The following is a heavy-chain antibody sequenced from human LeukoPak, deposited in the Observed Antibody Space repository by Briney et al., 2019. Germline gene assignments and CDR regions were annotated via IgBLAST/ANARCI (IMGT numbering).Heavy chain of an antibody. Sequence: GGSLRLSCVGSGFTSIAYALTWARQAPGKGLEWVSGISGGGVTTYYADSVKGRFTISRDNSKNTLYLQINSLRADDTAIYYCARNQQLGGHSYYYYGMDVWGQGTTVTVSS. J-gene: IGHJ6*02. D-gene: IGHD3-16*01. CDR2: ISGGGVTT. CDR1: GFTSIAYA. V-gene: IGHV3-23*01. CDR3: ARNQQLGGHSYYYYGMDV.